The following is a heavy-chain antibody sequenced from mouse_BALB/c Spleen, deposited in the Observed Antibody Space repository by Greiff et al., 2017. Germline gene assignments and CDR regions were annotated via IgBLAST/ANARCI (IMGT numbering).Heavy chain of an antibody. Sequence: EVQLVESGPSLVKPSQTLSLTCSVTGDSITSGYWNWIRKFPGNKLEYMGYISYSGSTYYNPSLKSRISITRDTSKNQYYLQLNSVTTEDTATYYCARYSYGNPYYYAMDYWGQGTSVTVSS. CDR3: ARYSYGNPYYYAMDY. D-gene: IGHD2-1*01. J-gene: IGHJ4*01. CDR1: GDSITSGY. CDR2: ISYSGST. V-gene: IGHV3-8*02.